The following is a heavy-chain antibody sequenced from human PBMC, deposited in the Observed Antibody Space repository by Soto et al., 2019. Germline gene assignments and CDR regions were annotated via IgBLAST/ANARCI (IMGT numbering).Heavy chain of an antibody. J-gene: IGHJ4*02. CDR3: ARVSAVYDYVWGSYRYYFDY. D-gene: IGHD3-16*02. V-gene: IGHV1-3*01. CDR2: INAGNGNT. Sequence: ASVKVSCKASGYTFTSYAMHWVRQAPGQRLEWMGWINAGNGNTKYPQKFQGRVTITRDTSASTAYMELSSLRSEDTAVYYCARVSAVYDYVWGSYRYYFDYWGQGTLVTVSS. CDR1: GYTFTSYA.